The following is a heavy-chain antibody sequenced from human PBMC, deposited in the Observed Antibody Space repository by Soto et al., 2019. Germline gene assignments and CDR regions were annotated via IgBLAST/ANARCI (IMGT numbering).Heavy chain of an antibody. CDR3: ARDQGSSWSGYYYGMDX. J-gene: IGHJ6*02. D-gene: IGHD6-13*01. CDR1: GFTVSSNY. Sequence: GGSLRLSCAASGFTVSSNYMSWVRQAPGKGLEWVSVIYSGGSTYYADSVKGRFTISRDNSKNTLYLQMNSLRAEDTAVYYCARDQGSSWSGYYYGMDXWGQGTTVTVSS. CDR2: IYSGGST. V-gene: IGHV3-53*01.